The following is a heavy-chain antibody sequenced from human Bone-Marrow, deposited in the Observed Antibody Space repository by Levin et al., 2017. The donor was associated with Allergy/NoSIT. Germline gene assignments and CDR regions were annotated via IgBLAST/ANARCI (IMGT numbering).Heavy chain of an antibody. CDR1: GYSFTGYY. CDR3: ARDVADGYCGGNTCYYFDS. D-gene: IGHD2-15*01. CDR2: INPNSGDR. Sequence: GASVKVSCKTSGYSFTGYYVHWVRQAPGQGLEWMGWINPNSGDRKVAQKFQGRVTMTRDTSISTAYMDLSRLRSDDTAVYFCARDVADGYCGGNTCYYFDSWGQGTLVTVSS. V-gene: IGHV1-2*02. J-gene: IGHJ4*02.